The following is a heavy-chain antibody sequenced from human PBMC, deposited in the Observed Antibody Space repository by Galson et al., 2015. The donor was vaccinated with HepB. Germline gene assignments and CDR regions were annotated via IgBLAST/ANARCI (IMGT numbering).Heavy chain of an antibody. J-gene: IGHJ3*02. CDR1: GFTFSSYA. D-gene: IGHD4-17*01. CDR3: AREIPTVTNAFDI. V-gene: IGHV3-30*04. Sequence: SLRLSCAASGFTFSSYAMHWVRQAPGKGLEWVALISYDGSNKYYADPVKGRFIISRDNSKNTVYLQMNSLRAVDTAVYYCAREIPTVTNAFDIWGQGTMVTVSS. CDR2: ISYDGSNK.